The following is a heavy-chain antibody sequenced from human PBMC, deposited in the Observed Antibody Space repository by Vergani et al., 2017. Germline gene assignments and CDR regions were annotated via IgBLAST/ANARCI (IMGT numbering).Heavy chain of an antibody. CDR3: VRDVRVSRT. Sequence: EVQMVESGGGLVKPGGSLRLSCVASGFTFSHYSMNWVGQAPGKGLEWVSSISGNNDDVDYADSVTGRFTISRDNAKTSLYLDMGSLRAEDTAVYYCVRDVRVSRTWGQGTLVAVSS. CDR2: ISGNNDDV. V-gene: IGHV3-21*01. CDR1: GFTFSHYS. J-gene: IGHJ3*01.